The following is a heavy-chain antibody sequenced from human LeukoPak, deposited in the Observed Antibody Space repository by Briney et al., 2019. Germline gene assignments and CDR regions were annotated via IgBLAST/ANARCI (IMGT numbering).Heavy chain of an antibody. V-gene: IGHV1-2*02. D-gene: IGHD1-1*01. Sequence: ASVKVSCKASGYTFTVFYIHWVRQAPGQGLEWMGWINSATGGTHYAQKFQGRVTLPRDTSIGTAYLELSTLTSDDTAVYYCARDWNHVFDYWGQGTLVTVSS. CDR3: ARDWNHVFDY. CDR2: INSATGGT. CDR1: GYTFTVFY. J-gene: IGHJ4*02.